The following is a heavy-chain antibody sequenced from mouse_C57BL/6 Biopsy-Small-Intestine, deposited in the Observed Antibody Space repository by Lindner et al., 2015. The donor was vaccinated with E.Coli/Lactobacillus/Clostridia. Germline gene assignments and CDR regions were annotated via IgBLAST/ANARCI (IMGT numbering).Heavy chain of an antibody. D-gene: IGHD2-1*01. CDR2: IYPGDGDT. V-gene: IGHV1-80*01. CDR3: ARDYGNYGGFAY. CDR1: GYAFSSYW. Sequence: VQLQESGAELARPGASVKISCKASGYAFSSYWMNWVKQRPGKGLEWIGQIYPGDGDTNYNGKFKGKATLTADKSSSTAYMQLSSLTSEDSAVYSCARDYGNYGGFAYWGQGTLVTVSA. J-gene: IGHJ3*01.